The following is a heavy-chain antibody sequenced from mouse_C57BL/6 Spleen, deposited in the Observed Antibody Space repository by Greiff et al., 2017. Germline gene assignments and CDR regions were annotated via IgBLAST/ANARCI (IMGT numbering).Heavy chain of an antibody. CDR2: IDPSDSYT. J-gene: IGHJ2*01. CDR1: GYTFTSYW. Sequence: QVQLQQPGAELVMPGASVKLSCKASGYTFTSYWMHWVKQRPGQGLEWIGEIDPSDSYTNYNQKFKGKSTLTVDKSSSTAYMQLSSLTSEDSAVYYCARVPLLLGGFDDWGQGTTLTVSS. D-gene: IGHD1-1*01. CDR3: ARVPLLLGGFDD. V-gene: IGHV1-69*01.